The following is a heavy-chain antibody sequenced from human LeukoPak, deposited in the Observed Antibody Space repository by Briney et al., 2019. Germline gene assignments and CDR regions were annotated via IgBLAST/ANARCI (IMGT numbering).Heavy chain of an antibody. CDR3: ARQWGDCSSTSCYSAY. J-gene: IGHJ4*02. CDR2: IYPGDSDT. D-gene: IGHD2-2*01. V-gene: IGHV5-51*01. CDR1: GYSFASYW. Sequence: GESLKISCKASGYSFASYWIAWVRRMPGKGLEWMGIIYPGDSDTRYSPSFQGQVTISADKSISSAYLQWSSLKASDTDIYYCARQWGDCSSTSCYSAYWGQGTLVTVSS.